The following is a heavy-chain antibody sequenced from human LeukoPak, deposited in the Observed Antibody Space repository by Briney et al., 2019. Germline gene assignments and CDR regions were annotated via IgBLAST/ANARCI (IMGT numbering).Heavy chain of an antibody. CDR1: GGSVSSSNYY. J-gene: IGHJ4*02. CDR2: VYYSGST. D-gene: IGHD1-7*01. Sequence: PSETLSLTCTVSGGSVSSSNYYWGWNRQPPGKGLEWIGRVYYSGSTYYNPSLKSRVTISVDTSKNQFSLKVSSVTAADTAVYYCARGNWNYVLDYWGQGTLVIVSS. V-gene: IGHV4-39*01. CDR3: ARGNWNYVLDY.